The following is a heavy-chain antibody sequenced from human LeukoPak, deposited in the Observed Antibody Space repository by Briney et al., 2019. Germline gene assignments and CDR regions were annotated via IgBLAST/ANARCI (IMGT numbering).Heavy chain of an antibody. J-gene: IGHJ5*02. V-gene: IGHV4-59*01. D-gene: IGHD2-2*02. CDR2: IYYTEST. CDR3: ARGGVVVPAAIRHNWFDP. Sequence: SETLSLTCTVSGGSISSYYWSWIRQPPGKGLEWIGYIYYTESTNYNPSLKSRVTISVDTSKNQFSLKLSSVTAADTAVYYCARGGVVVPAAIRHNWFDPWGQGTLVTVSS. CDR1: GGSISSYY.